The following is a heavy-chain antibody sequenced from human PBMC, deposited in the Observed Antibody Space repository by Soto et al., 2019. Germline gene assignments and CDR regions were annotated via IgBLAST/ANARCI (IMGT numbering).Heavy chain of an antibody. CDR3: ARLWLRLLVGDAFDI. Sequence: EVQLVESGGGLVQPGGSLRLSCAASGFTVSSNYMSWVRQAPGKGLEWVSVIYSGGSTYYADSVKGRFTISRDNSKNTLYLQMNSLRAEDTAVYYCARLWLRLLVGDAFDIWGQGTMVTVSS. CDR1: GFTVSSNY. CDR2: IYSGGST. D-gene: IGHD5-12*01. J-gene: IGHJ3*02. V-gene: IGHV3-66*01.